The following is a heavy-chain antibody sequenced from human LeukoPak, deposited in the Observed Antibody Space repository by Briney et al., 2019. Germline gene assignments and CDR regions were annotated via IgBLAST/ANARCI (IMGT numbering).Heavy chain of an antibody. Sequence: SETLSLTCTVSGGSVSSGDYYWSWIRQPAGKGLEWIGRIHTNERTNYNPSHKSRVTISLDTSKNQFSLKLSSVTAADTAVYYCATSTYHDSSGYYYFDYWGQGTLVTVSS. J-gene: IGHJ4*02. CDR3: ATSTYHDSSGYYYFDY. V-gene: IGHV4-61*02. D-gene: IGHD3-22*01. CDR2: IHTNERT. CDR1: GGSVSSGDYY.